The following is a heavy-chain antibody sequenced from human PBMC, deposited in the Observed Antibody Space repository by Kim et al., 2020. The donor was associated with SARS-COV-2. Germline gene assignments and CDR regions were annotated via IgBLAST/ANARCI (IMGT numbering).Heavy chain of an antibody. CDR3: AREGTHYDILTGYPGEASWFDD. CDR2: INPSGGST. J-gene: IGHJ5*02. D-gene: IGHD3-9*01. V-gene: IGHV1-46*01. CDR1: GYTFTSYY. Sequence: ASVKVSCKASGYTFTSYYMHWVRQAPGQGLEWMGIINPSGGSTSYAQKFQGRVTMTRDTSTSTVYMELSSLRSEDTAVYYCAREGTHYDILTGYPGEASWFDDWGQGTLVTVSS.